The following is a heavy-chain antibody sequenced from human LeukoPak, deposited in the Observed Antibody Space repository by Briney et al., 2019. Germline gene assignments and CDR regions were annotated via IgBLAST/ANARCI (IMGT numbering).Heavy chain of an antibody. Sequence: GGSLRLSCAASGFTFSSYGMHWVRQAPGKGLEWVAFIRYDGSNKYYADSVEGRFTISRDNSKNTLYLQMNSLRAEDTAVYYCAKSYSGYDYYYYGMDVWGQGTTVTVSS. V-gene: IGHV3-30*02. CDR1: GFTFSSYG. J-gene: IGHJ6*02. CDR3: AKSYSGYDYYYYGMDV. D-gene: IGHD5-12*01. CDR2: IRYDGSNK.